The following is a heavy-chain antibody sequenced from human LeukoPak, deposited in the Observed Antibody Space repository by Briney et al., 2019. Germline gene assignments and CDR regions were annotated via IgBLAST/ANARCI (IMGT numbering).Heavy chain of an antibody. Sequence: ASVKVSCKASGYTFTSYGISWVRQAPGQGLEWMGWISAYNDNTNYAQKLQGRVTMTTDTSTSTAYMELRSLRSDDTAVYYCAKGISYYDSSGYPFDYWGQGTLVTVSS. V-gene: IGHV1-18*01. CDR1: GYTFTSYG. CDR3: AKGISYYDSSGYPFDY. D-gene: IGHD3-22*01. J-gene: IGHJ4*02. CDR2: ISAYNDNT.